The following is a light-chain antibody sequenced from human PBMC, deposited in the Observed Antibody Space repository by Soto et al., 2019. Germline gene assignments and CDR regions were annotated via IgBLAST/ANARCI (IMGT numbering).Light chain of an antibody. CDR2: RNY. V-gene: IGLV1-47*01. Sequence: QSVLTQPPSASETPGQRVTISCSGSSSNIGSNHVYWYQHLPGTAPKLLIYRNYLRPSGVPDRFSASKSATLASLAISGLRSDDEADYYCGAWDDSLSGGVFGGGTKLTVL. CDR3: GAWDDSLSGGV. J-gene: IGLJ3*02. CDR1: SSNIGSNH.